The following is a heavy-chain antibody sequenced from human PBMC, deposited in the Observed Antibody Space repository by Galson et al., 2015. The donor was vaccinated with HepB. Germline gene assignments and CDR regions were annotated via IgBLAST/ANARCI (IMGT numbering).Heavy chain of an antibody. CDR1: GYTFTSYY. CDR3: ARGEHAFDI. J-gene: IGHJ3*02. CDR2: INPGGGAT. V-gene: IGHV1-46*01. Sequence: SVKVSCKASGYTFTSYYMHWVRQAPGQGLEWMGIINPGGGATRYAQKFQGRVTMTRDTSTSTVYMHLSSLRSEDTAVYYCARGEHAFDIWGQGTMITVSS.